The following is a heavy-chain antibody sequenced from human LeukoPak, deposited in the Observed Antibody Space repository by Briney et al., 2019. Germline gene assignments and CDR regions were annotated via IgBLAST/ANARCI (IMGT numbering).Heavy chain of an antibody. CDR2: IKSNSAGGTS. Sequence: GGSLRLSCAAPGFIFSRAWMSWIRQAPGKGLEWVGRIKSNSAGGTSDFTAPVKGRFTISRDNAKNSLYLQMNSLRAEDTAVYYCARDTFGGVPYYWFDPWGQGTLVTVSS. CDR1: GFIFSRAW. CDR3: ARDTFGGVPYYWFDP. V-gene: IGHV3-15*01. J-gene: IGHJ5*02. D-gene: IGHD3-16*01.